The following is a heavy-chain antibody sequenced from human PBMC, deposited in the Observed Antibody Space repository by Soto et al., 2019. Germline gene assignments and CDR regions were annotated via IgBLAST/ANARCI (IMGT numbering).Heavy chain of an antibody. V-gene: IGHV3-64*01. CDR1: GFTFSSYA. Sequence: EVQLVESGGGLVQPGGSLRLSCAASGFTFSSYAMHWVCQAPGKGLEYVSAISSNGGSTYYANSVKGRFTISRDNSKNTLYLQMGSLRAEDMAVYYCARGLGYAFDIWGQGTMVTVSS. J-gene: IGHJ3*02. CDR3: ARGLGYAFDI. CDR2: ISSNGGST. D-gene: IGHD2-15*01.